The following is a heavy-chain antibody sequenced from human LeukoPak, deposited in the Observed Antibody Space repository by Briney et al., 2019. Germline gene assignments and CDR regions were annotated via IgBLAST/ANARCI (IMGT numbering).Heavy chain of an antibody. Sequence: GGSLRLSRAASGFTFSSYWMHWVRQAPGKGLVWVSCINNDGSSTSYADSVKGRFTISRDNAKNSLYLQMNSLRAEDTAVYYCARVVGSSVFDYWGQGTLVTVSS. D-gene: IGHD2-2*01. J-gene: IGHJ4*02. V-gene: IGHV3-74*01. CDR3: ARVVGSSVFDY. CDR2: INNDGSST. CDR1: GFTFSSYW.